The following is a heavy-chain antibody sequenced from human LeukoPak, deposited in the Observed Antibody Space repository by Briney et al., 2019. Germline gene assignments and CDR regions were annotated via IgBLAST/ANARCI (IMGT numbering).Heavy chain of an antibody. V-gene: IGHV3-23*01. Sequence: GGSLRLSCAPSGFTFSSYGMIWVRQAPGKGLEWVSAIRGSGGSTYYADSVKGRFTISRDNSMNTLSLQMNSLRAEDTALYYCAKSSSWTYHYLDYWGQGALVTVSS. D-gene: IGHD6-13*01. CDR1: GFTFSSYG. J-gene: IGHJ4*02. CDR2: IRGSGGST. CDR3: AKSSSWTYHYLDY.